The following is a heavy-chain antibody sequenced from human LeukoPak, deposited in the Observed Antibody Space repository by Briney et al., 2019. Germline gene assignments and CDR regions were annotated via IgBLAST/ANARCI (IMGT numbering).Heavy chain of an antibody. Sequence: ASVKVSCKASGYTFTSYDINWVRQATGQGLEWMGWMNPNSGNTGYAQKFQGRVTMTEDTSTDTAYMELSSLRSEDTAVYYCATMAAAGTGYFDYWGQGTLVTVSS. J-gene: IGHJ4*02. CDR3: ATMAAAGTGYFDY. V-gene: IGHV1-8*01. CDR1: GYTFTSYD. CDR2: MNPNSGNT. D-gene: IGHD6-13*01.